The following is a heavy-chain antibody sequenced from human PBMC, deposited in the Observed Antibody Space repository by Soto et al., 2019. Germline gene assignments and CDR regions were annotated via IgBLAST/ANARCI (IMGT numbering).Heavy chain of an antibody. Sequence: QVQLVESGGGVVQPGRSLRLSCAASGFTFSSYGMHWVRQAPGKGLEWVAGISYDGSNKYYADSVKGRFTISRDNSKNTLYLQMNSLRAEDTAVYYCAKFDYWGQGTLVTVSS. V-gene: IGHV3-30*18. CDR1: GFTFSSYG. J-gene: IGHJ4*02. CDR3: AKFDY. CDR2: ISYDGSNK.